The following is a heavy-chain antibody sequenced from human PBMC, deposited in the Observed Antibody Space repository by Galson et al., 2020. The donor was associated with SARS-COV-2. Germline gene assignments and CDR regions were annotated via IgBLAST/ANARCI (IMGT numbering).Heavy chain of an antibody. CDR1: GLTFSSYA. J-gene: IGHJ4*02. D-gene: IGHD4-17*01. CDR2: VTAGGSIT. Sequence: GGSLRLSCAGPGLTFSSYAMTWARQVPGKGLEWVSSVTAGGSITYHADTVKGRFTITRHNSKNTLYLQMNSLRVEDTALYYCAKDQGNDYGDQLDYWGQGTLVSVSS. CDR3: AKDQGNDYGDQLDY. V-gene: IGHV3-23*01.